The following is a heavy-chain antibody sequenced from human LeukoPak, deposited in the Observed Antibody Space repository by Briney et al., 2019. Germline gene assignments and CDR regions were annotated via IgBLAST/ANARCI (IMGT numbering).Heavy chain of an antibody. J-gene: IGHJ4*02. CDR3: ASNLDFWSGYFDY. CDR2: TDPSDSYT. V-gene: IGHV5-10-1*01. CDR1: GYSFTSYW. D-gene: IGHD3-3*01. Sequence: GESLKISCKGSGYSFTSYWISWVRQMPGKGLEWMGRTDPSDSYTNYSPSFQGHVTISADKSISTAYLQWSSLKASDTAMYYCASNLDFWSGYFDYWGQGTLVTVSS.